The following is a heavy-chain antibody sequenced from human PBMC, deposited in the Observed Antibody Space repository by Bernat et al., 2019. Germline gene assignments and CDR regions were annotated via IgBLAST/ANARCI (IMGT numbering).Heavy chain of an antibody. CDR2: ISGSGGST. CDR1: GFTFSSYA. V-gene: IGHV3-23*01. Sequence: EVQLLESGGGLVQPGGSLRLSCAASGFTFSSYAMSWVRQAPGKGLEWVSAISGSGGSTYCADSVKGWFTISRDNSKNTLYLQMNSLRAEDTAVYYCAKDVTAMVNLYFDYWGQGTLVTVSS. CDR3: AKDVTAMVNLYFDY. D-gene: IGHD5-18*01. J-gene: IGHJ4*02.